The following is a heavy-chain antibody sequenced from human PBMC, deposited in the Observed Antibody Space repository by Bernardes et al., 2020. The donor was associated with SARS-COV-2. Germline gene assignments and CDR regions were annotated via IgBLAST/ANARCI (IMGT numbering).Heavy chain of an antibody. J-gene: IGHJ4*02. V-gene: IGHV1-18*01. Sequence: ASVKVSCKASGYTFTSYGISWVRQAPGQGLEWMGWISAYNGNTNYAQKLQGRVTMTTDTSTSTAYMELRSLRSDDTALYYCARVPSFSDSNFYFDFWGQGTLVTVSS. D-gene: IGHD2-2*01. CDR1: GYTFTSYG. CDR2: ISAYNGNT. CDR3: ARVPSFSDSNFYFDF.